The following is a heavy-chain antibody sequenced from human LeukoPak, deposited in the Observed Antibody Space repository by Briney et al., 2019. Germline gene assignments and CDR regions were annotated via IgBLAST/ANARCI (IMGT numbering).Heavy chain of an antibody. CDR3: ARGVYEEDVNY. J-gene: IGHJ4*02. V-gene: IGHV3-74*01. D-gene: IGHD6-13*01. CDR2: INSDGSFT. CDR1: GFTFSRYW. Sequence: GGSLRLSCAASGFTFSRYWMHWVRQAPGKGLVWVSRINSDGSFTTYADSVEGRFTISRDNAKNTLYLQMNSLRADDTAVYYCARGVYEEDVNYWGQGTLVTVSS.